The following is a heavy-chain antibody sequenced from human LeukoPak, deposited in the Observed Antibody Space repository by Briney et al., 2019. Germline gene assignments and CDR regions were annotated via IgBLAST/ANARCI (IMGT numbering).Heavy chain of an antibody. D-gene: IGHD5-18*01. V-gene: IGHV3-11*04. CDR3: ARDLVQLWSKDY. CDR1: GFTVSSNY. Sequence: PGGSLRLSCAASGFTVSSNYMSWVRQAPGKGLEWVSYISSSGSTIYYADSVKGRFTISRDNAKDSLYLQMNSLRAEDTAVYYCARDLVQLWSKDYWGQGTLVTVSS. CDR2: ISSSGSTI. J-gene: IGHJ4*02.